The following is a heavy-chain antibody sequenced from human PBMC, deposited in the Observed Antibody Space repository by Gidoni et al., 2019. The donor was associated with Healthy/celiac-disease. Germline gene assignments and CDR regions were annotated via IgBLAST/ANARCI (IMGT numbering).Heavy chain of an antibody. D-gene: IGHD3-3*01. V-gene: IGHV6-1*01. CDR1: GDSVSSNSAS. CDR2: TYYRSKWYN. J-gene: IGHJ6*02. CDR3: ARDVIYDLWSGSEYYYYGMDV. Sequence: QVQLQQSGPGLVKPSQTLSLTCAISGDSVSSNSASWNCIRQSPSRGLEWLGRTYYRSKWYNDYAVSVKSRITINPDTSKNQFSLQLNSVTPEDTAVYYCARDVIYDLWSGSEYYYYGMDVWGQGTTVTVSS.